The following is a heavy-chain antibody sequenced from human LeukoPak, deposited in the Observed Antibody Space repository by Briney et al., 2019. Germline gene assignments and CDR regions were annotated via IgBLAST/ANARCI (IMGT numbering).Heavy chain of an antibody. CDR1: GDSISSSHW. V-gene: IGHV3-33*08. CDR2: MWYDGSNK. J-gene: IGHJ4*02. CDR3: ARESRREGYRFDY. Sequence: LSLTCAVSGDSISSSHWWSWVRQPPGKGLEWVAVMWYDGSNKYYADSVKGRFTISRDNSKNTLYLQMNSLRAEDTAVYYCARESRREGYRFDYWGQGTLVTVSS. D-gene: IGHD5-24*01.